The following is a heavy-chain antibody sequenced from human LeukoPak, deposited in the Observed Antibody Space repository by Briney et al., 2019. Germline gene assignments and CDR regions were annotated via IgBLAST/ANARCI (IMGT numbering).Heavy chain of an antibody. J-gene: IGHJ4*02. CDR3: AGSQGEFGTVTLAYFDY. V-gene: IGHV4-30-4*01. CDR2: IYYSGST. CDR1: GGSISSGDYY. Sequence: PSETLSLTCTVSGGSISSGDYYWSWIRQPPGKGLEWIGYIYYSGSTYYNPSLKSRVTISVDTSKNQFSLKLSSVTAADTAVYYCAGSQGEFGTVTLAYFDYWGQGTLVTVSS. D-gene: IGHD4-17*01.